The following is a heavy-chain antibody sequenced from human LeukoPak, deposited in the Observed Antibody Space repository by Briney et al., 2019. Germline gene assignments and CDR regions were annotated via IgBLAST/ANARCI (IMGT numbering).Heavy chain of an antibody. V-gene: IGHV5-10-1*01. J-gene: IGHJ5*02. CDR3: ARQLLGFGEPKAWFYP. CDR1: GYCITSYW. Sequence: GESLNISCKGSGYCITSYWISWLRHMPGKGVEWMGSIHRSDSYTNYSPSFQGHVTIAAAKSISTAYLQWSSLKASDAVMYYCARQLLGFGEPKAWFYPCGQGKLVTVSS. CDR2: IHRSDSYT. D-gene: IGHD3-10*01.